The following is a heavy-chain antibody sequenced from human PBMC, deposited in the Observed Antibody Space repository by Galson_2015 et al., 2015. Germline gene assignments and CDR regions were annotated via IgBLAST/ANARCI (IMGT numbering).Heavy chain of an antibody. Sequence: SLRLSCAASGFTFSSYGMHWVRQAPGKGLEWVAVIWYDGSNKYYADSVKGRFTISRDNSKNTLYLQMNSLRAEDTAVYYCARDQGLGYSVTTDYWGQGTLVTVSS. CDR1: GFTFSSYG. CDR3: ARDQGLGYSVTTDY. V-gene: IGHV3-33*01. J-gene: IGHJ4*02. CDR2: IWYDGSNK. D-gene: IGHD4-17*01.